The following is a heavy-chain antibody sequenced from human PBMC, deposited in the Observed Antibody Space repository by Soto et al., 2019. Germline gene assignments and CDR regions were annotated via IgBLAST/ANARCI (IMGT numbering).Heavy chain of an antibody. Sequence: QVRLVESGGGVVQPGRSLRLSCTASGFSFSSYAMYWFRQPPGKGLEWVAVISHDGINKHYADSVKGRVTVSRDNSNHTQKMQQNSLRGEDTAMYYCARDMYSSDYFVKWFEPWGQGTLVTVSS. J-gene: IGHJ5*02. CDR1: GFSFSSYA. D-gene: IGHD6-19*01. CDR2: ISHDGINK. V-gene: IGHV3-30-3*01. CDR3: ARDMYSSDYFVKWFEP.